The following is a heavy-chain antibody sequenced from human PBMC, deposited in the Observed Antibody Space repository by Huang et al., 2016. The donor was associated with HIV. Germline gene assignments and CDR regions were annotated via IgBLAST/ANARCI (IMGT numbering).Heavy chain of an antibody. V-gene: IGHV4-39*01. D-gene: IGHD2-2*01. Sequence: QLQLQESGPGLVKPSQILSLTCTVFGGSVSSRNYYWAWIRQTPGKGLEWIGSINHSGTAYYNRSLKSRVSMIVDKSKNQFALEVTSATAADSAIYYCARQGGDCTSISCYLSWFDPWGQGTLVTVSS. CDR3: ARQGGDCTSISCYLSWFDP. CDR2: INHSGTA. CDR1: GGSVSSRNYY. J-gene: IGHJ5*02.